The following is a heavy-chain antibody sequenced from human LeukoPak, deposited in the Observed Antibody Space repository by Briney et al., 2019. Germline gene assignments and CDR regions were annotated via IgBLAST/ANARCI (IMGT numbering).Heavy chain of an antibody. V-gene: IGHV3-66*01. D-gene: IGHD1/OR15-1a*01. J-gene: IGHJ4*02. CDR3: ARDGEHHYYDY. Sequence: GASLTLFCAASGFTASSNHMSCARQAPRQGLECVSVIYIGGTIHYADFVKGRFTIYRDNSLNPVYLEMNSLRAEDTAVYYCARDGEHHYYDYWGQGALVTVS. CDR1: GFTASSNH. CDR2: IYIGGTI.